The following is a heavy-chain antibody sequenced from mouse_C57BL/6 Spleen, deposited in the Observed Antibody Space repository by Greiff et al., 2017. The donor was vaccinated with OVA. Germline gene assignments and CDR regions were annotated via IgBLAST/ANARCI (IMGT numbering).Heavy chain of an antibody. CDR2: IYPGDGDT. V-gene: IGHV1-82*01. Sequence: QVQLKQSGPELVKPGASVKISCKASGYAFSSSWMNWVKQRPGKGLEWIGRIYPGDGDTNYNGKFKGKATLTADKSSSTAYMQLSSLTSEDSAVYFCASENGYDAGFAYWGQGTLVTVSA. D-gene: IGHD2-2*01. CDR1: GYAFSSSW. J-gene: IGHJ3*01. CDR3: ASENGYDAGFAY.